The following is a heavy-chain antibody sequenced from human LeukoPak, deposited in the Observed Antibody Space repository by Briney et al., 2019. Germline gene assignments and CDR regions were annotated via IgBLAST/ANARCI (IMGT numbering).Heavy chain of an antibody. CDR2: FDPEDGET. V-gene: IGHV1-24*01. D-gene: IGHD3-3*01. CDR1: GYTLTELS. J-gene: IGHJ5*02. Sequence: ASVKVSCKVSGYTLTELSMHWVRQAPGKGLEWRGGFDPEDGETIYAQKFQGRVTMTEDTSTDTAYMELSSLRSEDTAVYYCATGSYYDFWSGYEFDPWGQGTLVTVSS. CDR3: ATGSYYDFWSGYEFDP.